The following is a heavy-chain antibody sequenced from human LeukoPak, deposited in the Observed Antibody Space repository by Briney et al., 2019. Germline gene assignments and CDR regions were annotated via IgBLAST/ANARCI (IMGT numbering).Heavy chain of an antibody. CDR1: GGSVSSGGYS. D-gene: IGHD4-17*01. J-gene: IGHJ4*02. CDR3: AREDSSEETTVRGGFDS. Sequence: PSETLSLTCAVSGGSVSSGGYSWSWIRQPPGKGLEWIGCIYHSGSTYYNPSLKSRVTISLDRSKNQFSLKLTSVTAADTAVYYCAREDSSEETTVRGGFDSWGQGTLVTVSS. CDR2: IYHSGST. V-gene: IGHV4-30-2*01.